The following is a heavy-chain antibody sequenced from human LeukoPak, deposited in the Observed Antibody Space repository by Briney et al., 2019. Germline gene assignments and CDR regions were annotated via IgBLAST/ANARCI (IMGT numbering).Heavy chain of an antibody. CDR3: ARVTWLSAAGTEGNFDY. Sequence: PGGSLRLSCAASGFTFSSYTMNWVRQAPGKGLEWVSSITSSSSYIYYADSVKGRFTISRHNAKNSLYLQTDSLRAEDTAVYYCARVTWLSAAGTEGNFDYWGQGTLVTVSS. J-gene: IGHJ4*02. CDR2: ITSSSSYI. D-gene: IGHD6-13*01. CDR1: GFTFSSYT. V-gene: IGHV3-21*01.